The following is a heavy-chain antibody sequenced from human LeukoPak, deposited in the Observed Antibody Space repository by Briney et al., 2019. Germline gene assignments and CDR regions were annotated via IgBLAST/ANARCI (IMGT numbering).Heavy chain of an antibody. CDR3: ARSGYGDYGPRAYYYYGMDV. V-gene: IGHV4-59*01. CDR1: GGSISSYY. D-gene: IGHD4-17*01. J-gene: IGHJ6*02. CDR2: IYYSGST. Sequence: PSETLSLTCTVSGGSISSYYWSWIRQPPGKGLEWIGYIYYSGSTNYNPSLKSRVTISVDTSKNQFSLKLSSVTAADTAVYYCARSGYGDYGPRAYYYYGMDVWGQGTTVTVSS.